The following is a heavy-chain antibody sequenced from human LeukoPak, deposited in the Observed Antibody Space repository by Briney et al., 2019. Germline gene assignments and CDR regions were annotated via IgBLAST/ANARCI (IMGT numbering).Heavy chain of an antibody. D-gene: IGHD3-10*01. CDR2: INHSGST. Sequence: SETLSLTCAVYGESFSGYYWSWIRQPPGKGLEWIGEINHSGSTNYNPSLKSRVTMSVDTSKNQFSLKRSSVTAADTAVYYCARGIGVRGNYYGSGSYLFDYWGQGTLVTVSS. V-gene: IGHV4-34*01. CDR3: ARGIGVRGNYYGSGSYLFDY. CDR1: GESFSGYY. J-gene: IGHJ4*02.